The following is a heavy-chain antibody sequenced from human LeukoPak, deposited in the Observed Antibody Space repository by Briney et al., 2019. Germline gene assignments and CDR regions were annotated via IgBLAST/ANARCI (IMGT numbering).Heavy chain of an antibody. D-gene: IGHD6-13*01. CDR2: ISSSSSYI. J-gene: IGHJ4*02. CDR3: ARGFSSLFDY. Sequence: PGGSLRLSYAASGFTFSSYSTNRVRQAPGKGLEWVSSISSSSSYIYYADSVKGRFTISRDNAKNSLYLQMNSLRAEDTAVYYCARGFSSLFDYWGQGTLVTVSS. V-gene: IGHV3-21*01. CDR1: GFTFSSYS.